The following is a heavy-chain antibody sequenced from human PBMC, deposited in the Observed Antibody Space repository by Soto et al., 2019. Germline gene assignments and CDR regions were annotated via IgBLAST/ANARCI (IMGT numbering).Heavy chain of an antibody. CDR1: GFTVSSNY. V-gene: IGHV3-53*01. CDR2: IYSGGST. J-gene: IGHJ5*02. Sequence: EVQLVESGGGLIQPGGSLRLSCAASGFTVSSNYMSWVRQAPGKGLEWVSVIYSGGSTYYADSVKGRFTISRDNSKNTLYLQMNSLRAEDTAVYYCARDWGYCSGGSCYSNWFDPWGQGTLVTVSS. CDR3: ARDWGYCSGGSCYSNWFDP. D-gene: IGHD2-15*01.